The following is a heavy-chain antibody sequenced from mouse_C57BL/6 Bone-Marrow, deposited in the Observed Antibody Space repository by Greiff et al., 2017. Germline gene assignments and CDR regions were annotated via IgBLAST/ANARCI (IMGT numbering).Heavy chain of an antibody. Sequence: VHVKQSVAELVRPGASVKLSCTASGFNIKNTYMHWVKQRPEQGLEWIGRIDPANGNTKYAPKFQGKATITADTSSNTAYLQLSSLTSEDTAIYYCARAPHYSNYGAYWGQGTLVTVSA. D-gene: IGHD2-5*01. V-gene: IGHV14-3*01. CDR2: IDPANGNT. CDR3: ARAPHYSNYGAY. J-gene: IGHJ3*01. CDR1: GFNIKNTY.